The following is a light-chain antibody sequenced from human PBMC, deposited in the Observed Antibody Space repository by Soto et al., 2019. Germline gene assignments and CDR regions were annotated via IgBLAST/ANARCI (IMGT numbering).Light chain of an antibody. CDR3: QHYKT. V-gene: IGKV3-20*01. CDR2: DAF. CDR1: QSVSTSY. Sequence: EIVLTQSPGTLSLSPGDRATLSCRASQSVSTSYVAWYQQKFGQAPRLLIYDAFSRATGIPDRFSASGSGTDFTRTNSRLEPEDFAVYYCQHYKTFGQGTKVDIK. J-gene: IGKJ1*01.